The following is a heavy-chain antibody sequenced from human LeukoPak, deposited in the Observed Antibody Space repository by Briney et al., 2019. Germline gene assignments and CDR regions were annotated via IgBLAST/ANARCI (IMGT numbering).Heavy chain of an antibody. D-gene: IGHD1-1*01. CDR3: ARGFSVWTGYYYYYGMDV. CDR2: IYYSGST. Sequence: KPSETLSLTCSVSGGSISNYYWSWIRQPPGRGLEWIVNIYYSGSTDYNPSLKSPVTMSVDTSKNQFSLKMSSVTAADTAVYYCARGFSVWTGYYYYYGMDVWGLGTTVTVSS. V-gene: IGHV4-59*01. J-gene: IGHJ6*02. CDR1: GGSISNYY.